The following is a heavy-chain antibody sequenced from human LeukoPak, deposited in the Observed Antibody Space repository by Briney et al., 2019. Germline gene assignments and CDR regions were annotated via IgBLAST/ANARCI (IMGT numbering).Heavy chain of an antibody. Sequence: PSETLSLTCTVSGGSIGSSSYYWGWIRQPPGKGLEWIGSIYYSGSTYYNPSLKSRVTISVDTSENQFSLKLSSVTAADTAVYYCARQFEGRYFDWSYYYYYYMDVWGKGTTVTISS. D-gene: IGHD3-9*01. CDR1: GGSIGSSSYY. CDR3: ARQFEGRYFDWSYYYYYYMDV. V-gene: IGHV4-39*01. CDR2: IYYSGST. J-gene: IGHJ6*03.